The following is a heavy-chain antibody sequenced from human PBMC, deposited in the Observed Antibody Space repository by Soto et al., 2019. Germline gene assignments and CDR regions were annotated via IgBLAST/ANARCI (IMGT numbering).Heavy chain of an antibody. V-gene: IGHV4-59*01. J-gene: IGHJ5*02. CDR1: GGSISSYY. CDR3: ARGLYYDFWSGYLTWGFDP. Sequence: SETLSLTCTVSGGSISSYYWSWIRQPPGKGLEWIGHIYYSGSTNYNPSLKSRVTISVDTSKNQFSLKLSSVTAADTAVYYCARGLYYDFWSGYLTWGFDPWGQGTLVTVSS. CDR2: IYYSGST. D-gene: IGHD3-3*01.